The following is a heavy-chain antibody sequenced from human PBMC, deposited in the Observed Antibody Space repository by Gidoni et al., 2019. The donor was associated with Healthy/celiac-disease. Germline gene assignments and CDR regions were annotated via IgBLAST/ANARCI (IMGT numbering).Heavy chain of an antibody. V-gene: IGHV4-4*02. CDR3: ARVPLIGYGSGSYGP. CDR2: IYHSGST. D-gene: IGHD3-10*01. J-gene: IGHJ5*02. Sequence: VRQPPGKGLEWIGEIYHSGSTNYNPSLKSRVTISVDKSKNQFSLKLSSVTAADTAVYYCARVPLIGYGSGSYGPWGQGTLVTVSS.